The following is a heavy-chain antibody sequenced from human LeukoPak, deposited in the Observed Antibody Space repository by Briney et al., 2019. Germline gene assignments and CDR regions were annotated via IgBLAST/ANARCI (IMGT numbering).Heavy chain of an antibody. V-gene: IGHV3-48*04. CDR1: GFTFSSYS. CDR3: ASHPRLRFLEWLSYMDV. CDR2: ISSSSSSTI. Sequence: PGGSLRLSCAASGFTFSSYSMNWVRQAPGKGLEWVSYISSSSSSTIYYADSVKGRFTISRDNAKNSLYLQMNSLRAEDTAVYYCASHPRLRFLEWLSYMDVWGKGTTVTVSS. D-gene: IGHD3-3*01. J-gene: IGHJ6*03.